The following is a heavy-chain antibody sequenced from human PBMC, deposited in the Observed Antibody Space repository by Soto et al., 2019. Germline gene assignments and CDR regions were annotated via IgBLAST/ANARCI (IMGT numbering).Heavy chain of an antibody. CDR2: IYYSGST. D-gene: IGHD5-18*01. CDR1: GGSISSGCYY. Sequence: SETMSLTCTVSGGSISSGCYYWSWIRQHPGKGLEWIGYIYYSGSTYYNPSLKSRVTISVDTSKNQFSLKLSSVTAADTAVYYCASHTNTAMDSDWFDPWGQGTLVTVSS. CDR3: ASHTNTAMDSDWFDP. J-gene: IGHJ5*02. V-gene: IGHV4-31*03.